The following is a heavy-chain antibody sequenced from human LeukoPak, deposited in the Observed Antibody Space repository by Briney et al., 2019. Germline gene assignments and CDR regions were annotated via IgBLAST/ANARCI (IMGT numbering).Heavy chain of an antibody. V-gene: IGHV3-30*18. CDR3: AKDPGIWFGEPYFDY. CDR2: ISYDGTNK. Sequence: GRSLRLSCAASGFTFSSYGMHWVRQAPGKGLEWVAVISYDGTNKYYVDSVKGRFTISRDNSKNTLYLQMNSLRAEDTSVYYCAKDPGIWFGEPYFDYWGQGTLVTVSS. J-gene: IGHJ4*02. CDR1: GFTFSSYG. D-gene: IGHD3-10*01.